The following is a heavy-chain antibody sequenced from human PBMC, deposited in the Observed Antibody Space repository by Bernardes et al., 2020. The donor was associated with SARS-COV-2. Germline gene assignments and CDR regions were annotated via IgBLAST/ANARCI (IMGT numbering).Heavy chain of an antibody. CDR2: ISHSAVHT. V-gene: IGHV3-23*01. Sequence: GGSLRLSCAASGFTFNSYAMTWVRQAPGKGLEWVSAISHSAVHTFYADSVKGRFTISRDNSKDTLYLEMNSLRAEDTAVYFCAKSGRPEDGSGYYYYQHWGLGTLVTVSS. CDR3: AKSGRPEDGSGYYYYQH. D-gene: IGHD3-22*01. CDR1: GFTFNSYA. J-gene: IGHJ4*02.